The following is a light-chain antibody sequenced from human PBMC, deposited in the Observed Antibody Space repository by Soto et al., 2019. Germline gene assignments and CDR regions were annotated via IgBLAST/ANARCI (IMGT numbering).Light chain of an antibody. J-gene: IGLJ3*02. CDR3: CSYAGSSTPWV. CDR2: EVS. CDR1: SSDVGSYNL. V-gene: IGLV2-23*02. Sequence: QSALTQPASVSGSPGQSITISCTGTSSDVGSYNLVSWYQQHPGKAPKLMIYEVSKRPSGVSNRFSGSESGNTASLTISGLQAEDEADYYCCSYAGSSTPWVFGGGTQLTVL.